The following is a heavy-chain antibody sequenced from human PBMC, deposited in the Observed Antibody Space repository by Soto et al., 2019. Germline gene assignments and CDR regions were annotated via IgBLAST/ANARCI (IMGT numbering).Heavy chain of an antibody. CDR3: ARHGTDYYYYGMDV. D-gene: IGHD1-1*01. CDR1: GYSFTSYW. CDR2: IDPSDSYT. J-gene: IGHJ6*02. Sequence: PGESLKISCKGSGYSFTSYWISWVRQMPGKGLEWMGRIDPSDSYTNYSPYFQGHVTISADKSISTAYLQWSSLKASDTAMYYCARHGTDYYYYGMDVWGQGTTVTVSS. V-gene: IGHV5-10-1*01.